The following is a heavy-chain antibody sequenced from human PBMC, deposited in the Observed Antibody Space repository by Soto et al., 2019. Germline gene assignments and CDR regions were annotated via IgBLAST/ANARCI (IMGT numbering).Heavy chain of an antibody. CDR3: AKDSPLYIVVVPAAFDY. D-gene: IGHD2-2*01. CDR1: GFTFSSYA. J-gene: IGHJ4*02. V-gene: IGHV3-23*01. Sequence: PGGSLRLSCAASGFTFSSYAMSWVRQAPGKGLEWVSAISGSGGSTYYADSVKGRFTISRDNSKNTLYLQMNSLRAEDTAVYYCAKDSPLYIVVVPAAFDYWGQGTLVTVSS. CDR2: ISGSGGST.